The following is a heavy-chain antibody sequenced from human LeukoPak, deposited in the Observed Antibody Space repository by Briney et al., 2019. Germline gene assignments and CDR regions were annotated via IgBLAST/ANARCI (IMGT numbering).Heavy chain of an antibody. CDR1: GFTFSSYE. J-gene: IGHJ4*02. CDR2: IHISGSPI. Sequence: GGSRRLSCAASGFTFSSYEMNWVRQAPGKGLEWVSYIHISGSPIYYADSVKGRFTISRDNAKNSLFLQMNSLRVEDTAIYYCARANGGYSYGYPDYWGQGTLVTVSS. CDR3: ARANGGYSYGYPDY. D-gene: IGHD5-18*01. V-gene: IGHV3-48*03.